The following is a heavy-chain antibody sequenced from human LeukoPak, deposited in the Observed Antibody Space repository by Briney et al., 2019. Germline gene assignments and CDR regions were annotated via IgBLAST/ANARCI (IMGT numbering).Heavy chain of an antibody. Sequence: GRSLRLSCAASGFTLNNAWMTWVRQAPGKGLEWVGRIKSNTDGGTTDYAAPVTGRFTVSRDGSKNTLYLQMNSLKTEDTAVYYCTTEQGNSTGFYHFDYWGQGTLVTVSS. D-gene: IGHD3-22*01. V-gene: IGHV3-15*01. J-gene: IGHJ4*02. CDR3: TTEQGNSTGFYHFDY. CDR1: GFTLNNAW. CDR2: IKSNTDGGTT.